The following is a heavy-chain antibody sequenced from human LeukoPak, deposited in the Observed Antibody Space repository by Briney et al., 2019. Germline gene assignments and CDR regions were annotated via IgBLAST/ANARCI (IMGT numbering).Heavy chain of an antibody. J-gene: IGHJ5*02. CDR2: IIPIFGTA. CDR3: AALYYYDSSGYYP. CDR1: GGTFSSYA. Sequence: SVKVSCKASGGTFSSYAISWVRQAPGQGLEWMGGIIPIFGTANYAQKFQERVTITRDMSTSTAYMELSSLRSEDTAVYYCAALYYYDSSGYYPWGQGTLVTVSS. V-gene: IGHV1-69*05. D-gene: IGHD3-22*01.